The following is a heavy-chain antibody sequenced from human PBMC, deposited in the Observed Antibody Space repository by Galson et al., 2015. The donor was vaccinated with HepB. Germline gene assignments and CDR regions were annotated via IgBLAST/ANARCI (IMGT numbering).Heavy chain of an antibody. J-gene: IGHJ4*02. CDR2: INEDGSEK. CDR1: GFTFSTFW. V-gene: IGHV3-7*03. D-gene: IGHD1-14*01. CDR3: ARNRIDY. Sequence: SLRLSCAASGFTFSTFWMTWVRQFPGKGLEWVATINEDGSEKYYGDSVRGRFTISRDSAKNSLYLQMNSLRAEDTAVYYCARNRIDYWGQGTLVNVPS.